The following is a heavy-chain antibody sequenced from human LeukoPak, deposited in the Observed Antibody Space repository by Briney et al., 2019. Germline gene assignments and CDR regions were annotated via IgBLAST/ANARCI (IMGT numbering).Heavy chain of an antibody. CDR3: AGEVVAAAGTVDH. J-gene: IGHJ4*02. D-gene: IGHD6-13*01. CDR2: IYYSGST. CDR1: GDSISGFY. V-gene: IGHV4-59*01. Sequence: PSETLSLTCTVSGDSISGFYWSWIRQPPGKGLEWVGYIYYSGSTNYNPSLKSRVTMSLDTSKNQFSLKLTSVTAAETAVYYCAGEVVAAAGTVDHWGQGTLVTVSS.